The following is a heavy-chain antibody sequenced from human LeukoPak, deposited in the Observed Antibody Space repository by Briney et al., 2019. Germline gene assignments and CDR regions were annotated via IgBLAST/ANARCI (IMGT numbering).Heavy chain of an antibody. V-gene: IGHV1-69*13. D-gene: IGHD5-24*01. CDR1: GGTFSSYA. Sequence: ASVKVSCKASGGTFSSYAISWVRQAPGQGLEWMGGIIPIFGTANYAQKFQGRVTITADESTSTAYMELSSLRSEDTAVYYRASTIKGWLQFQYYFDYWGQGTLVTVSS. J-gene: IGHJ4*02. CDR3: ASTIKGWLQFQYYFDY. CDR2: IIPIFGTA.